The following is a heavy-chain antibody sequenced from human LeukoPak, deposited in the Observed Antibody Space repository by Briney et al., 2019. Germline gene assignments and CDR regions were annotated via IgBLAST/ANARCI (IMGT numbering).Heavy chain of an antibody. CDR2: IRGSDGST. Sequence: GGSLRLSCVASGFTFNNYAMTWVRQAPGKGLEWVSAIRGSDGSTFYADSVKGRFTISRDISKNTLYLQMNSLRAEDTAVYYCARDRHYDFWSGYFSELFFDYWGQGTLVTVSS. J-gene: IGHJ4*02. CDR1: GFTFNNYA. D-gene: IGHD3-3*01. V-gene: IGHV3-23*01. CDR3: ARDRHYDFWSGYFSELFFDY.